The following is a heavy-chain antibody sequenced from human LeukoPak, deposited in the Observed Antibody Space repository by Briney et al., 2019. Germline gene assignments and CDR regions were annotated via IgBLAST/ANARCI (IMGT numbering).Heavy chain of an antibody. D-gene: IGHD2-15*01. Sequence: SETLSLTCTVSGGSISSGSYYWSWIRQPAGKGLEWIGRIYTSVSTNYNPSLKSRVTISVDTSKNQFSLKLNSVIATDTAVYYCVREGGYCSGGSCYSGFFFDYWGQGTLVTVSS. V-gene: IGHV4-61*02. CDR3: VREGGYCSGGSCYSGFFFDY. CDR1: GGSISSGSYY. CDR2: IYTSVST. J-gene: IGHJ4*02.